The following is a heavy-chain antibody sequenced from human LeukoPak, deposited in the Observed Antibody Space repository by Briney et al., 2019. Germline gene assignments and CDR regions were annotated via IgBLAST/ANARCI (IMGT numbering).Heavy chain of an antibody. CDR3: ARVRYSTIWSGAFDI. V-gene: IGHV4-4*07. CDR1: GGSISPYY. CDR2: IYTSGST. D-gene: IGHD3-16*02. Sequence: SETLSLTCTVSGGSISPYYWTWIRQPAGKGLEWIGRIYTSGSTDYNPSLESRVTMSVDTSKNQLCLRLTSVTAADTAMYYCARVRYSTIWSGAFDIWGQGTLVTVSS. J-gene: IGHJ3*02.